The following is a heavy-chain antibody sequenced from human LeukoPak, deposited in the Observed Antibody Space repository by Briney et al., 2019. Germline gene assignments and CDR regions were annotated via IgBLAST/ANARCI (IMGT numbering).Heavy chain of an antibody. Sequence: GESLKISCKGSGYSFTSYWIGWVRQMPGKGLEWMGIIYPGDSDTRYSPSFQGQVTISADKSISTAYLQWSSLKASDTAMYYCARLPPGSGSYSTFDSWGQGTLVTVSS. CDR2: IYPGDSDT. J-gene: IGHJ4*02. V-gene: IGHV5-51*01. CDR1: GYSFTSYW. D-gene: IGHD3-10*01. CDR3: ARLPPGSGSYSTFDS.